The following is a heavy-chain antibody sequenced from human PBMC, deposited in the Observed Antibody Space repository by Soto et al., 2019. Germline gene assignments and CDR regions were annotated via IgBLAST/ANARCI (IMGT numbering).Heavy chain of an antibody. J-gene: IGHJ6*02. D-gene: IGHD3-16*02. CDR3: GRGGGYYDYVWGSYRYGPSEHYYYGMDV. V-gene: IGHV4-34*01. Sequence: SETLSLTCAVYGGSFSGYYWSWIRQPPGKGLEWIGEINHSGSTNYNPSLKSRVTISVDTSKNQFSLKLSSGTAADTAVYYCGRGGGYYDYVWGSYRYGPSEHYYYGMDVWGQGTTVTVSS. CDR1: GGSFSGYY. CDR2: INHSGST.